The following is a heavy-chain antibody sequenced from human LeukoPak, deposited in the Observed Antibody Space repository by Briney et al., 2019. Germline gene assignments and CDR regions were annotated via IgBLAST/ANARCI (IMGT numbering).Heavy chain of an antibody. D-gene: IGHD3-16*02. V-gene: IGHV3-15*01. Sequence: GGSLRLSCAASGLTFSYAWMSWVRQAPGKGLEWVGRIKGKTDGGTTDYAAPVKGRFSISRDDSKNTLYLQMNSLKTEDTAVYYCTTDYRLGSDPWGQGTLVTVSS. CDR1: GLTFSYAW. CDR2: IKGKTDGGTT. CDR3: TTDYRLGSDP. J-gene: IGHJ5*02.